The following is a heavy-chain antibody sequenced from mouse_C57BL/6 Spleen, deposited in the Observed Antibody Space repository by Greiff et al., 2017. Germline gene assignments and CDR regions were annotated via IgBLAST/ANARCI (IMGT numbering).Heavy chain of an antibody. CDR3: TRKGMRAYFDY. V-gene: IGHV1-15*01. Sequence: QVQLKQSGAELVRPGASVTLSCKASGYTFTDYEMHWVKQTPVHGLEWIGAIDPETGGTAYNQKFKGKAILTADKSSSTAYMELRSLTSEDSAVYYCTRKGMRAYFDYWGQGTTVTVAS. J-gene: IGHJ2*01. CDR2: IDPETGGT. CDR1: GYTFTDYE. D-gene: IGHD2-10*02.